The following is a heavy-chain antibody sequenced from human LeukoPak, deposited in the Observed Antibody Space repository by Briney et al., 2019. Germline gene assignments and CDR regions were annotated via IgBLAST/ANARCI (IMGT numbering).Heavy chain of an antibody. CDR1: GFKFSDHY. D-gene: IGHD1/OR15-1a*01. V-gene: IGHV3-72*01. J-gene: IGHJ6*02. Sequence: GGSLRLSCAAPGFKFSDHYIDWVRQAPGKGLEWVGRSRNKASSYTTEYAASVEGRFTISRDVSESSLYLQMNSLRTEDTAVYYCGKNAINAKQGMEVWGQGTKVNVFS. CDR3: GKNAINAKQGMEV. CDR2: SRNKASSYTT.